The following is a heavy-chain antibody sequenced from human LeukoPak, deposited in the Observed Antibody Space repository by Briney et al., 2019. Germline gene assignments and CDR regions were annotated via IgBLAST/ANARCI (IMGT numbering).Heavy chain of an antibody. CDR3: ASQKAWAFDI. Sequence: PGGSLRLSCAASGFTVSSNYMSWVRQAPGKGLDWVSVIYSGGSTYYADSVKGRFTISRDNSKNTLYLQMNSLRAEDTAVYYCASQKAWAFDIWGQGTMVTVSS. V-gene: IGHV3-66*02. CDR2: IYSGGST. J-gene: IGHJ3*02. CDR1: GFTVSSNY.